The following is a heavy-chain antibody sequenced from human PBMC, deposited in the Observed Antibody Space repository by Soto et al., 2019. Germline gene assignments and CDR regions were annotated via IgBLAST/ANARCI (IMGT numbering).Heavy chain of an antibody. CDR1: GGSCSVYY. D-gene: IGHD1-26*01. CDR2: INHSGST. J-gene: IGHJ4*02. Sequence: SETLSLTCSVYGGSCSVYYWSWLRQPPGKGLEWIGEINHSGSTNYNPSLKSRVTISVDTSKNQFSLKLSSVTAADTAVYYCARVRYSGSYPPEVYFDYWGQGTLVTVSS. CDR3: ARVRYSGSYPPEVYFDY. V-gene: IGHV4-34*01.